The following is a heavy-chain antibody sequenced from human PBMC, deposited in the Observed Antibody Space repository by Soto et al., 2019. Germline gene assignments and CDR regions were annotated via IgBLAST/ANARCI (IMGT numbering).Heavy chain of an antibody. CDR3: AMVGGVSTRGYCSSTRYYADYYGMDV. J-gene: IGHJ6*02. D-gene: IGHD2-2*01. Sequence: ASVKVSCKASGYTFTGYYMHWVRQSPGQGLEWMGWINPNSGGTNYAQKFQGWVTMTRDTSISTAYMELSRLRSDDTAVYYCAMVGGVSTRGYCSSTRYYADYYGMDVWGQGATVTVSS. CDR1: GYTFTGYY. V-gene: IGHV1-2*04. CDR2: INPNSGGT.